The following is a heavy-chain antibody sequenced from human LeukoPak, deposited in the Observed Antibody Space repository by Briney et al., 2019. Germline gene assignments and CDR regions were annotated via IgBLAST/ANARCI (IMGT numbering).Heavy chain of an antibody. J-gene: IGHJ4*02. CDR1: GGSFSGYY. V-gene: IGHV4-34*01. CDR2: INHSGST. D-gene: IGHD2-2*01. Sequence: PSETLSLTCAVYGGSFSGYYWSWIRQPPGKGLEWIGEINHSGSTNYNPSLKSRVTISVDTFKNQFSLKLSSVTAADTAVYYCARADDIVVVPAAYFDYRGQGTLVTVSS. CDR3: ARADDIVVVPAAYFDY.